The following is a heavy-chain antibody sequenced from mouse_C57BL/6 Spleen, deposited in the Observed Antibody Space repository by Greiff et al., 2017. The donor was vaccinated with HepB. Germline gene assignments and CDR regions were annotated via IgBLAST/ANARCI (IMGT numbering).Heavy chain of an antibody. J-gene: IGHJ4*01. CDR1: GYSFTGYY. V-gene: IGHV1-42*01. CDR2: INPSTGGT. D-gene: IGHD2-3*01. CDR3: ARRGLYDGYYPTMDY. Sequence: VQLQQSGPELVKPGASVKISCKASGYSFTGYYMNWVKQSPEKSLEWIGEINPSTGGTTYNQKFKAKATLTVDKSSSTAYMQLKSLTSEDSAVYYCARRGLYDGYYPTMDYWGKGTSVTVSS.